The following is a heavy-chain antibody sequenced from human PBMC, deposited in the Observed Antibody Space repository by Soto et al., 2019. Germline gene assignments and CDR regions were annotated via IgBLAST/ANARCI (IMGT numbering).Heavy chain of an antibody. Sequence: SETLSLTCTVSGGSISSSSYYWGWIRQPPGKGLEWIGSIYYSGSTYYNPSLKSRVTISVDTSKNQFSLKLSSVTAADTAVYYCARHRRGYSGLRVNWFDPWGQGTLVTVSS. J-gene: IGHJ5*02. CDR2: IYYSGST. CDR3: ARHRRGYSGLRVNWFDP. V-gene: IGHV4-39*01. D-gene: IGHD5-12*01. CDR1: GGSISSSSYY.